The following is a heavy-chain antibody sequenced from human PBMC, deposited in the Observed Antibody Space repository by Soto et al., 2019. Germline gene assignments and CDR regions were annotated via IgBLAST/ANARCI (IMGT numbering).Heavy chain of an antibody. CDR3: ARVGYSGSYIDY. Sequence: SETLSLTCAVYGGSFSGYYWSWIRQPPGKGLEWIGEINHSGSTNYNPSLKSRVTISVDTSKNQFSLKLSSVTAADTAVYYCARVGYSGSYIDYWGQGTLVTVSS. D-gene: IGHD1-26*01. J-gene: IGHJ4*02. CDR2: INHSGST. CDR1: GGSFSGYY. V-gene: IGHV4-34*01.